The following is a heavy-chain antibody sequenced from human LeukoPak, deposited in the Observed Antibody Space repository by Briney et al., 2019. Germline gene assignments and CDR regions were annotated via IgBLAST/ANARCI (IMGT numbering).Heavy chain of an antibody. Sequence: PSETLSLTCAIYGGSFSGYYWSWIRQPPGKGLEWIGEINHSGSTSYNPSLKSRVTISVDTSKNQFSLKLSSVTAADTAVYYCATSGYSYGPGTDFDYWGQGTLVTVSS. J-gene: IGHJ4*02. CDR3: ATSGYSYGPGTDFDY. CDR1: GGSFSGYY. D-gene: IGHD5-18*01. V-gene: IGHV4-34*01. CDR2: INHSGST.